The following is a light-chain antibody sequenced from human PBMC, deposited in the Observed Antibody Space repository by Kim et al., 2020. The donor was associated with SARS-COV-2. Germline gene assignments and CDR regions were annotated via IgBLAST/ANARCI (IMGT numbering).Light chain of an antibody. Sequence: DIQMTQSPSSLSASIGDRVTITCQASHGINDCLNWYQQKPGSAPKLLIYDTSVLGVGVPSRFSGSGFGTDFTFTIRSLQPEDFATYYCQQCHTLPPTFGQGTRLEIK. J-gene: IGKJ5*01. CDR2: DTS. CDR1: HGINDC. CDR3: QQCHTLPPT. V-gene: IGKV1-33*01.